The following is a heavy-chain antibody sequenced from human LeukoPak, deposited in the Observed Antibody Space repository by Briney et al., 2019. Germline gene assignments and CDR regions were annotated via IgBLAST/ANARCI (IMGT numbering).Heavy chain of an antibody. CDR2: IRYDGSDK. CDR3: AKDFYYYDSSGNFDY. J-gene: IGHJ4*02. Sequence: PGGSLGLSCAASGFTFSSYWMHWVRQAPGKGLEWVAFIRYDGSDKFYADSVKGRFTISRDNSKNTLYLQMNSLTPEDTAVYYCAKDFYYYDSSGNFDYWGQGTLVTVSS. D-gene: IGHD3-22*01. CDR1: GFTFSSYW. V-gene: IGHV3-30*02.